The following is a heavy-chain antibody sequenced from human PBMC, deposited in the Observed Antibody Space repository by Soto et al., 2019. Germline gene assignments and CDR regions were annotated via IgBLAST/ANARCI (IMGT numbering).Heavy chain of an antibody. Sequence: RLSCAASGFTFSSYEMNWVRQAPGKGLEWVSYISSSGSTIYYADSVKGRFTISRDNAKNSLYLQMNSLRAEDTAVYYCAREDDYDILTGYDHFDIWGQGKMVTDS. CDR2: ISSSGSTI. CDR3: AREDDYDILTGYDHFDI. CDR1: GFTFSSYE. V-gene: IGHV3-48*03. J-gene: IGHJ3*02. D-gene: IGHD3-9*01.